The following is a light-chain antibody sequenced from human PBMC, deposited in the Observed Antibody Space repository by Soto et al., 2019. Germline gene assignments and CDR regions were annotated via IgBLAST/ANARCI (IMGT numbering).Light chain of an antibody. J-gene: IGKJ1*01. Sequence: EIVLTQSPGTLSLSPGEGATLSCRASQSVVTNCLAWYQHKCGQSPRLLIFGAFCRATGIPDRFSGSGSGTDFTLSISRLEPEDFAVYYCQQYSNSPNTFGLGTRVDIK. CDR2: GAF. V-gene: IGKV3-20*01. CDR1: QSVVTNC. CDR3: QQYSNSPNT.